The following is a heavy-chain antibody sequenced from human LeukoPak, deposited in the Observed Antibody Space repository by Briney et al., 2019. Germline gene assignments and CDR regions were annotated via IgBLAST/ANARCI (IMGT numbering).Heavy chain of an antibody. CDR2: IYSGGST. CDR1: GFTVSSNY. V-gene: IGHV3-53*01. Sequence: GGSLRLSCAASGFTVSSNYMSWVRQAPGKGLEWVSVIYSGGSTYYADSVKGRFTISRDNFKNTLYLQLNSLRAEDTAVYYCARGAREAFDIWGQGTMVTVSS. J-gene: IGHJ3*02. CDR3: ARGAREAFDI.